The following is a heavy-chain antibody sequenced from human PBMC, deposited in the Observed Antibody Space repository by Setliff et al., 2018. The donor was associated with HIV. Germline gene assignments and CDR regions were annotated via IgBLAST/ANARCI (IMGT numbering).Heavy chain of an antibody. J-gene: IGHJ4*02. CDR3: ARAQMHRGVVAWSLYYFDY. D-gene: IGHD3-10*01. CDR1: GGSMNNYY. CDR2: IYENDYT. V-gene: IGHV4-59*01. Sequence: PSETLSLTCIVSGGSMNNYYWNWVRQTPGKGLEWIGYIYENDYTHYTVSLRSRVTIPMDTSKNQFSLTLRSVTAADRAIYYCARAQMHRGVVAWSLYYFDYWGQGALVTVSS.